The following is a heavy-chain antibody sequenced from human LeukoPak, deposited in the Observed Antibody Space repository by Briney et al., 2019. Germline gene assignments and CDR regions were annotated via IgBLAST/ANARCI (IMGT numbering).Heavy chain of an antibody. CDR2: ISDAGRSK. CDR1: GFSFISYG. J-gene: IGHJ4*02. Sequence: GGSLRLSCGASGFSFISYGMHWVRQAPGKGLEWMGVISDAGRSKHYADSVKGRFTISRDNSKDTLYLQMNSLRAEDTAVYYCAKRPSDYGDYVSYFDHWGQGTLVTVSS. D-gene: IGHD4-17*01. V-gene: IGHV3-30*18. CDR3: AKRPSDYGDYVSYFDH.